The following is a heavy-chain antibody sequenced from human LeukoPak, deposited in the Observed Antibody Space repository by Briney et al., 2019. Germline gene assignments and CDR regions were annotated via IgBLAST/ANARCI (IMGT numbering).Heavy chain of an antibody. CDR2: IIPIFGTA. D-gene: IGHD2-2*01. CDR1: GGTFSSYA. CDR3: ARDLPAAAGGLDP. Sequence: SVKVSCKASGGTFSSYAISWVRQAPGQGLEWMGGIIPIFGTANYAQKFQGRVTITADESTSTAYMELSSLRSEDTAVYYCARDLPAAAGGLDPWGQGTLVTVSS. J-gene: IGHJ5*02. V-gene: IGHV1-69*01.